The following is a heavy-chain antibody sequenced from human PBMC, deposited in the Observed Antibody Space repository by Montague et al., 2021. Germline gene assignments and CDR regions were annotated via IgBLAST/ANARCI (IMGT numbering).Heavy chain of an antibody. Sequence: SETLSLTCTVSGAPISSYYWSWIRQPPGKGLEWIGYHYDSGSANHNPSLRGRVTISVDTSKNQSSLKLSSVTAADTAVYYCARGSDYMKNWGQGTLVTVSS. CDR3: ARGSDYMKN. J-gene: IGHJ4*02. CDR2: HYDSGSA. D-gene: IGHD1-26*01. CDR1: GAPISSYY. V-gene: IGHV4-59*01.